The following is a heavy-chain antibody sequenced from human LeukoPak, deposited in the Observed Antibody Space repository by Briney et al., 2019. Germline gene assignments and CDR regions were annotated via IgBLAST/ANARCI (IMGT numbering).Heavy chain of an antibody. CDR2: TYYRSKWYN. V-gene: IGHV6-1*01. CDR3: ARDRLYDSSGYYLGDFDY. J-gene: IGHJ4*02. D-gene: IGHD3-22*01. Sequence: SQTLSLTCAISGDSVSSNSAAWNWIRQSPSRGLEWLGRTYYRSKWYNDYAVSVKSRITINPDTSKNQFSLQLNSVTPEDTAVYYCARDRLYDSSGYYLGDFDYWGQGPLVTVSS. CDR1: GDSVSSNSAA.